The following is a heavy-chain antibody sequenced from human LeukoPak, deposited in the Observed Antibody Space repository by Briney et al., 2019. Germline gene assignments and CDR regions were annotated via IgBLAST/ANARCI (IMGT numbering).Heavy chain of an antibody. CDR1: GFTFDDYA. CDR3: AKGGYCSSTSCYLTD. V-gene: IGHV3-9*03. Sequence: GGSLRLSCAASGFTFDDYAMHWVRQAPGKGLEWVSGISWNSGSIGYADSVKGRFTISRDNAKNSLYLQMNSLRAEDMALYYCAKGGYCSSTSCYLTDWGQGTLVTVSS. D-gene: IGHD2-2*03. CDR2: ISWNSGSI. J-gene: IGHJ4*02.